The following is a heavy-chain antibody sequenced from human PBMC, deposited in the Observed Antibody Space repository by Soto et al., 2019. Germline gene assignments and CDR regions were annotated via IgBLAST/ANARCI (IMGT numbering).Heavy chain of an antibody. Sequence: QVQLQESGPGLVKPSETLSLTCTVSGGSISSYYWSWIRQPPGKGLEWIGYIYYSGSTNYNPSLKIRVTTAEDTSKNQFSRKLGSVTAADTAVYYCSGSYAPPYYYGMDVWGQGTTVTVSS. CDR3: SGSYAPPYYYGMDV. CDR1: GGSISSYY. CDR2: IYYSGST. J-gene: IGHJ6*02. V-gene: IGHV4-59*08. D-gene: IGHD3-16*01.